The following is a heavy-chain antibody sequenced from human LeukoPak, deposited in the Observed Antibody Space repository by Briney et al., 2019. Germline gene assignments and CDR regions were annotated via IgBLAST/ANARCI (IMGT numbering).Heavy chain of an antibody. D-gene: IGHD6-13*01. J-gene: IGHJ3*02. CDR3: ARIGLYTSSWYFDI. Sequence: GGSLRLSCAASGFIFENYWMNCVRQAPGKGLEWVANIEQDGSEKYYVDSVKGRFTISRDNARNSLYLQMNSLRAEDTAVYYCARIGLYTSSWYFDIWGQGTMVTVSS. CDR1: GFIFENYW. CDR2: IEQDGSEK. V-gene: IGHV3-7*01.